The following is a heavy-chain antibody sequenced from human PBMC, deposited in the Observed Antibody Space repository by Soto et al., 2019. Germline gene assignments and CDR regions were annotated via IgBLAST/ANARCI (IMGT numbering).Heavy chain of an antibody. Sequence: QVQLVQSGAEVKKPGSSVKVSCKASGGTFSRYTFTWVGQAPGQGLEWMGRIIPILDIPNNPQNFQGRVTITAEKSTSAAYMELSSLTSDDTAVYYCASHFTGVLVLGASPPGGDNYGWDVWGQGTTVTVSS. J-gene: IGHJ6*02. V-gene: IGHV1-69*02. CDR1: GGTFSRYT. D-gene: IGHD2-15*01. CDR3: ASHFTGVLVLGASPPGGDNYGWDV. CDR2: IIPILDIP.